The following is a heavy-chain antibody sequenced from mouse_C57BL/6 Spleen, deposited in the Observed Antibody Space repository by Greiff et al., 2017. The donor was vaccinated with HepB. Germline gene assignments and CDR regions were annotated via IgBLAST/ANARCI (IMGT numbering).Heavy chain of an antibody. CDR1: GYTFTDYN. CDR2: INPNNGGT. V-gene: IGHV1-22*01. CDR3: ARGYGNSYYAMDY. D-gene: IGHD2-1*01. J-gene: IGHJ4*01. Sequence: VQLKESGPELVKPGASVKMSCKASGYTFTDYNMHWVKQSHGKSLEWIGYINPNNGGTSYNQKFKGKATLTVNKSSSTAYMELRSLTSEDSAVYYCARGYGNSYYAMDYWGQGTSVTVSS.